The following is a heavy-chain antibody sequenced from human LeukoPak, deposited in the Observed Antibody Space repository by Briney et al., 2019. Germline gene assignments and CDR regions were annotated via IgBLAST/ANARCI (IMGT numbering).Heavy chain of an antibody. CDR1: GFTFSSYA. V-gene: IGHV3-30*04. J-gene: IGHJ5*02. CDR2: ISFDGTDA. Sequence: PGGSLRLSCAASGFTFSSYAIHWVRQAPGKGLEWVAVISFDGTDAFYADSVKGRFTISRDNSKNTLYLQMNSLRAEDTAVYYCAKVSSVGAKGQYNWFDPWGQGTLVTVSS. D-gene: IGHD1-26*01. CDR3: AKVSSVGAKGQYNWFDP.